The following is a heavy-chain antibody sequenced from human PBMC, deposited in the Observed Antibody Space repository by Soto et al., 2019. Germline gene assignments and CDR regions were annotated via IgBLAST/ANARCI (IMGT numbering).Heavy chain of an antibody. CDR2: TYDSESA. V-gene: IGHV4-31*03. J-gene: IGHJ4*02. D-gene: IGHD6-6*01. CDR1: GESISSGGYY. Sequence: QVQLQESGPGLVKASQTLSLICSVSGESISSGGYYWSWIRHHPGKGLEWIGYTYDSESAYYNPSLKIGVTITMDTSKHHFAMKLSSVTAADTAVYYCARTSSSTSAADYWGEGTLSSVSS. CDR3: ARTSSSTSAADY.